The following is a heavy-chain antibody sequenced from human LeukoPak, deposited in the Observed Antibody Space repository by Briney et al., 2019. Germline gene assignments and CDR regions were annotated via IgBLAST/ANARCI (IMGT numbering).Heavy chain of an antibody. CDR3: ARGFSWYYDSSVA. D-gene: IGHD3-22*01. Sequence: GASVKVSCKASGYTFTGYYMYWVRQAPGQGLEWLGRINPNSGGTNYAQKFQGRVTMTRDTSISTAYMELSRLRSDDTAVYYCARGFSWYYDSSVAWGQGTLVTVS. V-gene: IGHV1-2*06. J-gene: IGHJ4*02. CDR2: INPNSGGT. CDR1: GYTFTGYY.